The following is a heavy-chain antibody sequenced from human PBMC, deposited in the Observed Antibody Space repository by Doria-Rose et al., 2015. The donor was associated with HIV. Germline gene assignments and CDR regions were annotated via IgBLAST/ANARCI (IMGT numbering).Heavy chain of an antibody. Sequence: SGPVLVKPTGTLTLTCTVSGVSLSSPGMGVSWIRQPPGKALEWLAKIFSDDERSYKTSLKSRPTISRGTSKGQVVLTMTDMDPVDTATYYCARIKSSRWYHKYYFDFWGQGTLVIVSA. CDR2: IFSDDER. V-gene: IGHV2-26*01. CDR3: ARIKSSRWYHKYYFDF. D-gene: IGHD6-13*01. CDR1: GVSLSSPGMG. J-gene: IGHJ4*02.